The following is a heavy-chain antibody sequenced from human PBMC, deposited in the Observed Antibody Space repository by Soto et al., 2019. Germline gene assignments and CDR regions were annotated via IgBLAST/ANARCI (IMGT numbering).Heavy chain of an antibody. CDR1: GYSFTSYW. V-gene: IGHV5-51*01. CDR2: IHPGDSDT. D-gene: IGHD2-15*01. CDR3: ARQDCSSGSCYFDY. Sequence: GESLKISCKGSGYSFTSYWIGWVRQMPGKGLEWMGIIHPGDSDTRFSPSFQGQVTFSADKSISTAYLQWSSLKASDTAMYYCARQDCSSGSCYFDYWGQGTLVTVSS. J-gene: IGHJ4*02.